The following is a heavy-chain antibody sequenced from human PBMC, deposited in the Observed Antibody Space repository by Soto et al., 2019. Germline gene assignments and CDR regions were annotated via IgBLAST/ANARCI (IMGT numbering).Heavy chain of an antibody. Sequence: QVQLVESGGGVVQPGRSLRLSCAASGFTFSSYAMHWVRQAPGKGLEWLTSISYDGSNKYYADSVKGRFTISRDNSKNTLYVQMSSLRAEDTAVYYCVSWGEYLIWGQGTQVTVSS. J-gene: IGHJ4*02. CDR3: VSWGEYLI. D-gene: IGHD3-16*01. CDR2: ISYDGSNK. V-gene: IGHV3-30-3*01. CDR1: GFTFSSYA.